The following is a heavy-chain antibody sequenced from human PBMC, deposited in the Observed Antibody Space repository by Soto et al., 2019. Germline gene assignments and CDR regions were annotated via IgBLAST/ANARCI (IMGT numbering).Heavy chain of an antibody. Sequence: ASVKVSCKVSGYTLTELSMHWVRQAPGKGLEWMGGFDPEDGETIYAQKFQGRVTMTEDTSTDTAYMELSSLRSEDTAVYYCATDGPAAGTHEFDYWGQGTLVTVSS. CDR3: ATDGPAAGTHEFDY. D-gene: IGHD2-2*01. V-gene: IGHV1-24*01. J-gene: IGHJ4*02. CDR2: FDPEDGET. CDR1: GYTLTELS.